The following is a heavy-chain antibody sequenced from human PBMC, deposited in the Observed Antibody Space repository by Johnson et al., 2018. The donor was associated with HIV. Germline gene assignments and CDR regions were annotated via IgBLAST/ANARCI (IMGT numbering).Heavy chain of an antibody. D-gene: IGHD3-10*01. J-gene: IGHJ3*02. CDR1: GFIFSNAW. Sequence: VQLVESGGGLVKREGSLRLSCAPSGFIFSNAWMSWVRQAPGKGLEWVGRIKSKTDGGTTDYAAPVKGRFTISRDNSKNTLYLQMNTLRAEDTAVYYCARDRGQRAPLCAFDIWGQGTMVTVSS. CDR3: ARDRGQRAPLCAFDI. V-gene: IGHV3-15*01. CDR2: IKSKTDGGTT.